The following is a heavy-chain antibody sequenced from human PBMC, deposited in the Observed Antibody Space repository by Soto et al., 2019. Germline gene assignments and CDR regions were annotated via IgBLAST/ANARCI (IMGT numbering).Heavy chain of an antibody. J-gene: IGHJ4*02. Sequence: QVQLQESGPGLVKPSQTLSLTCTVSGGSISSGGYYWSWIRQHPGKGLEWIGYIYYSGSTYYNPCLKSGVTIAVDTSKNQFSLKLSSVTAADTAVYYCARGSIPPGIAAAGHFDYWGQGTLVTVSS. V-gene: IGHV4-31*03. CDR3: ARGSIPPGIAAAGHFDY. CDR1: GGSISSGGYY. CDR2: IYYSGST. D-gene: IGHD6-13*01.